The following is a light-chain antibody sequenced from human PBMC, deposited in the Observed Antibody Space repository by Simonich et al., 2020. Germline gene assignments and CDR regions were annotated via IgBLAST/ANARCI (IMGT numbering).Light chain of an antibody. CDR3: CSYAGSSTFNWV. CDR2: EGS. V-gene: IGLV2-23*03. CDR1: SSDVGSYNL. Sequence: QSALTQPASVSGSPGQSITISCTGTSSDVGSYNLVSWYQQHPGKAPKLMIYEGSKRPQGVSNRFSGSKSGNTASLTISGLQAEDEADYYCCSYAGSSTFNWVFGGGTKLTVL. J-gene: IGLJ3*02.